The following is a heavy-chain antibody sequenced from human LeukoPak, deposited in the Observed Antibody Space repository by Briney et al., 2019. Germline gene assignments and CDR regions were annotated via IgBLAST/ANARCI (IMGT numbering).Heavy chain of an antibody. Sequence: PGGSLRLSCAASGFTFSSYAMHWVRQAPGKGLEWVAVISYDGGDKYYADSVKGRFTISRDNSKNTLYLQMNSLRAEDTAVYYCARDFVGSAFDIWGQGTMVTVSS. V-gene: IGHV3-30*04. CDR1: GFTFSSYA. CDR2: ISYDGGDK. D-gene: IGHD1-26*01. J-gene: IGHJ3*02. CDR3: ARDFVGSAFDI.